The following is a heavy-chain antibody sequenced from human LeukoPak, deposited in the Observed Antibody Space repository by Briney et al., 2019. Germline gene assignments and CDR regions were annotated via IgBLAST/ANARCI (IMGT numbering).Heavy chain of an antibody. Sequence: PGGSLRLSCAASGFTFSSYAMNWVRQAPGKGLEWVSGISGSGGSTYLADSVKGRFTISRDNSKNTVYLQTNSLRSEDTAVYYCAIANWNDWTGLDYWGQGTLVTVSS. CDR1: GFTFSSYA. V-gene: IGHV3-23*01. CDR2: ISGSGGST. D-gene: IGHD1-20*01. CDR3: AIANWNDWTGLDY. J-gene: IGHJ4*02.